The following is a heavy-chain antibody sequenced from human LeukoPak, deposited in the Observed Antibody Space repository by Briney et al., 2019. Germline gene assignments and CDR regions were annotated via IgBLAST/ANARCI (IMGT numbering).Heavy chain of an antibody. D-gene: IGHD1-14*01. Sequence: PGGSLRLSCAASGFTFSSYWIHWVRQAPGKGLVWVSRINTDGSTTVYADSVRGRFTISRDNAKNTLYLQMISLRPEDTAVYYCAGVYNTNRRAFDMWGQGTMVTVPS. CDR2: INTDGSTT. V-gene: IGHV3-74*01. CDR1: GFTFSSYW. CDR3: AGVYNTNRRAFDM. J-gene: IGHJ3*02.